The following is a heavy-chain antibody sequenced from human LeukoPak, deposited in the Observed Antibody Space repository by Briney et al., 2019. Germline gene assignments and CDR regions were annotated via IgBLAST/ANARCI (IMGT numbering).Heavy chain of an antibody. CDR1: GYTFTTYA. V-gene: IGHV7-4-1*02. D-gene: IGHD3-10*01. CDR2: INTNTGSP. Sequence: ASVKVSCKASGYTFTTYAMNWVRQAPGQGLEWMGWINTNTGSPNYAQGFTGRFVFSLDTSVSTAYLQITSLKAEDTAVYYCARTRAPYYYASWSPDFWGQGTLVTVSS. J-gene: IGHJ4*02. CDR3: ARTRAPYYYASWSPDF.